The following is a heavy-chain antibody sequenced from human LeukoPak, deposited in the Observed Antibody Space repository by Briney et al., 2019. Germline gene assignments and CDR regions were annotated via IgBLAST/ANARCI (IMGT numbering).Heavy chain of an antibody. V-gene: IGHV3-23*01. CDR1: GFTFSSSA. Sequence: GGSLRLSCAASGFTFSSSAMSWVRQAPGKGLEWVSTISGSGDRTYYADSVKGRFTISRDNSKNTLYLQMNSLRAEDTAVYYCARGYSSGWVSLDYWGQGTLVTVSS. CDR2: ISGSGDRT. J-gene: IGHJ4*02. D-gene: IGHD6-19*01. CDR3: ARGYSSGWVSLDY.